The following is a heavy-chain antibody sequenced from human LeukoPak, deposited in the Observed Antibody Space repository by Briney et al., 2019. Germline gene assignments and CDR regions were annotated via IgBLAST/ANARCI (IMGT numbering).Heavy chain of an antibody. V-gene: IGHV3-48*04. CDR3: ARGRDLFDS. Sequence: GGSLRHSCVASGFTFNTYSMNWFRQAPGKGLEWISYISSSSGTIYYADSVKGRFTISRDNAKNSLYLQMNSLRAEDTAVYYCARGRDLFDSWGQGTLVIVSS. CDR1: GFTFNTYS. CDR2: ISSSSGTI. J-gene: IGHJ4*02.